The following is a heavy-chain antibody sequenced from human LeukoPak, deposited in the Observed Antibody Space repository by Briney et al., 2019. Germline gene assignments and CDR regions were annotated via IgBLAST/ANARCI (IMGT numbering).Heavy chain of an antibody. CDR2: IYYSGST. CDR3: ARDYSSSSNFDY. D-gene: IGHD6-6*01. CDR1: GGSISSSSYY. J-gene: IGHJ4*02. Sequence: SETLSLTCTVSGGSISSSSYYWGWIRQPPGKGLEGIGSIYYSGSTYYNPYLKSRVTISLNTSKNQFSLKLSSVTAADTAVYYCARDYSSSSNFDYWGQGTLVTVSS. V-gene: IGHV4-39*07.